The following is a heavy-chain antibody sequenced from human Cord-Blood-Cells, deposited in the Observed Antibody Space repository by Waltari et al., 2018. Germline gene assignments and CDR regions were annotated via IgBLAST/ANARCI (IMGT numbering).Heavy chain of an antibody. Sequence: QVQLVQSGAEVKKPGASVKVSCKASGYTFTSYDVNWVRQATGQGLEWMGWMNPNSGNTGYAQKFQGRVTMTRNTSISTAYMELSSLRSEDTAVYYCARDYNWNDYYYYGMDVWGQGTTVTVSS. V-gene: IGHV1-8*01. CDR2: MNPNSGNT. CDR1: GYTFTSYD. CDR3: ARDYNWNDYYYYGMDV. D-gene: IGHD1-1*01. J-gene: IGHJ6*02.